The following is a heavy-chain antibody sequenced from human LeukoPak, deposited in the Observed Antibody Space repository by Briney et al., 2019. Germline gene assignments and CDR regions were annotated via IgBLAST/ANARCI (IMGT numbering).Heavy chain of an antibody. Sequence: TPSAPPFLSCAVSGSSSSSYYWCWLRPPPGEGLEWIGYIYYRGSTNYHPSLKSRVTISVDTSKNQFSLKLSAVTAADTAVYYCARVVKDNWFDPWGQGTLVTVSS. V-gene: IGHV4-59*01. CDR2: IYYRGST. CDR1: GSSSSSYY. D-gene: IGHD1-26*01. CDR3: ARVVKDNWFDP. J-gene: IGHJ5*02.